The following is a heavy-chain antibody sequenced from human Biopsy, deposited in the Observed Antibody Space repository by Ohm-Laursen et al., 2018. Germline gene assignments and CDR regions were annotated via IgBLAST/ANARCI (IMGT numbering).Heavy chain of an antibody. D-gene: IGHD3-22*01. V-gene: IGHV4-59*07. J-gene: IGHJ2*01. CDR2: VYYTGST. CDR3: ARYRCYYSARPFPGYFDL. Sequence: SDTLSLTCTVSGDSISSYYWSWIRQPPGKGLEWIGYVYYTGSTHYKPSLQSRVTISVDTSKNHFSLRLRSVTPADTALYYCARYRCYYSARPFPGYFDLWGRGTLVTVSS. CDR1: GDSISSYY.